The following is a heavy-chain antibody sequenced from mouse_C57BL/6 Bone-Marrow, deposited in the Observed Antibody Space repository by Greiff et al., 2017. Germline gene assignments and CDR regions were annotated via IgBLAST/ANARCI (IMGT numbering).Heavy chain of an antibody. Sequence: EVQLQQSGAELVKPGASVKLSCTASGFNIKDYYMHWVKQRTEQGLEWTGRIDPEDGETKNAPKFQGKATITADTSSNTAYLQLSSLTSEDTAVYYCARGDDGYPHFDYWGQGTTLTVSS. CDR2: IDPEDGET. J-gene: IGHJ2*01. V-gene: IGHV14-2*01. CDR3: ARGDDGYPHFDY. D-gene: IGHD2-3*01. CDR1: GFNIKDYY.